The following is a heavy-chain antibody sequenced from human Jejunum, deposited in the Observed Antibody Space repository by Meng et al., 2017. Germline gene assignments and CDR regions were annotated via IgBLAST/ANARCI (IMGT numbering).Heavy chain of an antibody. J-gene: IGHJ4*02. CDR1: GFTFSDYE. D-gene: IGHD1-26*01. CDR2: IGSFGNII. CDR3: ARQFVGGTTYLDY. Sequence: GESLKISCAASGFTFSDYEMNWVRQAPGKGLEWVSYIGSFGNIIKYADSVKGRFTISRDNAKNSLYLEMNSLRVEDTAVYYCARQFVGGTTYLDYWGRGTLVTFSS. V-gene: IGHV3-48*03.